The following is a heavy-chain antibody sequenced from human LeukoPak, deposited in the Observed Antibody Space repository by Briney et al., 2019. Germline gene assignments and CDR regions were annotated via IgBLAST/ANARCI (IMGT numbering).Heavy chain of an antibody. CDR1: GGSISSYY. V-gene: IGHV4-59*12. D-gene: IGHD1-26*01. CDR3: AREKSRGATPFDS. J-gene: IGHJ4*02. CDR2: IYYNGGT. Sequence: SETLSLTCTVSGGSISSYYWSWIRQPPGEGLEWIGYIYYNGGTDHNPSLKSRVSISVDTFTNQFSLKLTSVTAADTAVYFCAREKSRGATPFDSWGQGTLVTVSS.